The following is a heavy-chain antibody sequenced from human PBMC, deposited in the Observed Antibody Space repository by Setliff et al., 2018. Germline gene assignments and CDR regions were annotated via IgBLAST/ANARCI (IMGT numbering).Heavy chain of an antibody. CDR2: LSFSGST. D-gene: IGHD1-26*01. CDR1: GESFSNNY. J-gene: IGHJ5*02. CDR3: ARDPGFRSGTWSLDP. V-gene: IGHV4-59*12. Sequence: PSETLSLTCSVYGESFSNNYWTWIRQPPGKGLEWIGTLSFSGSTFYNPSLESRVTISVDTSKNHFSLKVNSVTAADTAVYFCARDPGFRSGTWSLDPWGQGALVTVSS.